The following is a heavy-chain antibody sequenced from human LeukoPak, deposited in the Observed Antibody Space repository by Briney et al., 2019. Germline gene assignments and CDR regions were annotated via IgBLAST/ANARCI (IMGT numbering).Heavy chain of an antibody. J-gene: IGHJ5*02. V-gene: IGHV3-15*01. CDR3: TTGGIRVAGRGRIWFDR. CDR2: IKSKTDGGTQ. Sequence: PGGSLRLSCAASGFTLSNAWMSWVRQAPGKGLEWVGRIKSKTDGGTQDYAAHVKRRFTISRDDSKNTLCLQMNRLLSEDTAVYYCTTGGIRVAGRGRIWFDRWGQGTLVTVSS. D-gene: IGHD6-19*01. CDR1: GFTLSNAW.